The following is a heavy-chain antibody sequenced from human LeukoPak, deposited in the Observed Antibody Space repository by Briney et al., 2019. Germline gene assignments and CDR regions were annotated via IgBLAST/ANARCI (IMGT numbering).Heavy chain of an antibody. Sequence: GASVKVSCKASGYTFTGYYMHWVRQAPGQGLEWMGWINPNSGGTNYAQKFQGRVTMTRDTSISTAYMELRSLRSDDTAVYYCAREGRWLQSGAFDIWGQGTMVTVSS. CDR3: AREGRWLQSGAFDI. CDR2: INPNSGGT. J-gene: IGHJ3*02. V-gene: IGHV1-2*02. CDR1: GYTFTGYY. D-gene: IGHD5-24*01.